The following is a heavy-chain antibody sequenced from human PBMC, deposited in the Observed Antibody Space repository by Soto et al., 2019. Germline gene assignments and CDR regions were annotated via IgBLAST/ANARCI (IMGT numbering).Heavy chain of an antibody. CDR2: IIPMFGTA. J-gene: IGHJ4*02. D-gene: IGHD3-22*01. CDR3: ARAHLSFQYYYDSSGYYSAGYFFDY. Sequence: SVKGACKGSGGRKSRYAIGRVRKEKGKGLEWMGGIIPMFGTATYAQKFQGRVTITADESASTAYMELNSLRSEDTAVYYCARAHLSFQYYYDSSGYYSAGYFFDYWGQGALVTVSS. CDR1: GGRKSRYA. V-gene: IGHV1-69*13.